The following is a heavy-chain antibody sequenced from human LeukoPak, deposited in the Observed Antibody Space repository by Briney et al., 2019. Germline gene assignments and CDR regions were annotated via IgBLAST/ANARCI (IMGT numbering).Heavy chain of an antibody. J-gene: IGHJ3*01. Sequence: ASVEVSCKASGGIFRNYAISWVRLAPGQGPEWMGRVIPVFGTTNYAQKFQGRVKITTDESASTVYMELSSLRSEDTAMYYCAKAWEMRTIGAFDVWGQGTMVIVSS. D-gene: IGHD1-26*01. CDR3: AKAWEMRTIGAFDV. CDR2: VIPVFGTT. V-gene: IGHV1-69*05. CDR1: GGIFRNYA.